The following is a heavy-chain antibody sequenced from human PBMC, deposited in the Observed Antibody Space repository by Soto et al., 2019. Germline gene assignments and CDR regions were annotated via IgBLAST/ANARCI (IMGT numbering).Heavy chain of an antibody. CDR3: ARDHLGVTSLDY. J-gene: IGHJ4*02. D-gene: IGHD2-21*02. Sequence: GASVKVSCKASGYTFTSYGISWVRQAPGQGLEWMGWISAYNGNTNYAQKLQGRVTMTTDTSTSTAYMELRSLRSDDTVVYYCARDHLGVTSLDYWGQGALVTVSS. V-gene: IGHV1-18*01. CDR2: ISAYNGNT. CDR1: GYTFTSYG.